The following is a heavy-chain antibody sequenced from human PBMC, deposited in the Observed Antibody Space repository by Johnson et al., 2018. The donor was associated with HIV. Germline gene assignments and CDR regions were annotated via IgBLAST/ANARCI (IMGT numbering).Heavy chain of an antibody. J-gene: IGHJ3*02. Sequence: QVQLVESGGGVVQPGRSLRLSCAASGFTFSSYGMHWVRQAPGKGLEWVAFIRYDGSNKYYADSVKGRFTIYRDNSKNTLYLQMNGLRGEDTAAYYCAKDATGYGGFDIWGQGTVVAVSS. D-gene: IGHD3-9*01. V-gene: IGHV3-30*02. CDR2: IRYDGSNK. CDR3: AKDATGYGGFDI. CDR1: GFTFSSYG.